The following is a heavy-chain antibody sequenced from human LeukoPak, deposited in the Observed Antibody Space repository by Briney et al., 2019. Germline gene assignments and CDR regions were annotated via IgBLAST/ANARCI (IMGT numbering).Heavy chain of an antibody. V-gene: IGHV3-23*01. CDR1: GFIFRNYA. J-gene: IGHJ4*02. Sequence: GASLRLSCAASGFIFRNYAMSWVRQAPGKGLEWVSAITGSGDTTYYADSVKGRLTSSRDNSKNTLYVEMNTLRAEDTAVYYCAKWGDYDILTGYYVSDFWGQGTLVTVSS. D-gene: IGHD3-9*01. CDR2: ITGSGDTT. CDR3: AKWGDYDILTGYYVSDF.